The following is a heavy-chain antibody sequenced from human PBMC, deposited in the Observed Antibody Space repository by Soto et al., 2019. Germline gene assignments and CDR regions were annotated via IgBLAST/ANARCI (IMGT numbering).Heavy chain of an antibody. CDR1: GGSISSYY. V-gene: IGHV4-59*01. Sequence: PSETLSLTCTVSGGSISSYYWSWIRQPPGKGLEWIGYIYYSGSTNYNPSLKSRVTISVDTSKNQFSLKLGSVTAADTAVYYCARYKSNYYYGMDVWGQGTTVTVSS. CDR2: IYYSGST. J-gene: IGHJ6*02. CDR3: ARYKSNYYYGMDV. D-gene: IGHD1-20*01.